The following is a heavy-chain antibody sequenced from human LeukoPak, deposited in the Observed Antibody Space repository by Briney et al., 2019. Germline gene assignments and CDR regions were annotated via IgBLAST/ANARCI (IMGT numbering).Heavy chain of an antibody. Sequence: SQTLSLTCTVSGGSISSGSYYWSWIRQPAGKGLEWIGRIYTSGSTNYNPSLKSRVTISVDTSKNQFSLKLSSVTAADTAVYYCARSIAARRDAFDIWGQGTMVTVSS. CDR1: GGSISSGSYY. J-gene: IGHJ3*02. CDR2: IYTSGST. D-gene: IGHD6-6*01. CDR3: ARSIAARRDAFDI. V-gene: IGHV4-61*02.